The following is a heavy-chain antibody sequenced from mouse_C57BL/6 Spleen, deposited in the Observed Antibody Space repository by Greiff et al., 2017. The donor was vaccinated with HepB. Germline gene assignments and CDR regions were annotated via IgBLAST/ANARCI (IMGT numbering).Heavy chain of an antibody. Sequence: VQLQQSVAELVRPGASVKLSCTASGFNIKNNYMHWVKQRPEQGLEWIGRIDPANGNTKYAPKFKGKATITADTSSNTAYLQLSSLTSEDTAIYYCARDYYGSSPFDYGGQGTTLTVSS. CDR1: GFNIKNNY. J-gene: IGHJ2*01. V-gene: IGHV14-3*01. CDR2: IDPANGNT. CDR3: ARDYYGSSPFDY. D-gene: IGHD1-1*01.